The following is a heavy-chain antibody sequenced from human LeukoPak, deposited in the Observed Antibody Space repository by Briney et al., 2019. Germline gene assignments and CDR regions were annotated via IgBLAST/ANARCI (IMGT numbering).Heavy chain of an antibody. D-gene: IGHD4-17*01. CDR2: ISAYNGNT. J-gene: IGHJ4*02. Sequence: ASVKLSCKASGYTFTSYGISWVRQAPGHGLEWMGWISAYNGNTNYAQKLQGRVTMTTDTSTSTAYMELRSQRSDDTAVYYCARDLTTVTRWLGYWGQGTLVTVSS. CDR1: GYTFTSYG. CDR3: ARDLTTVTRWLGY. V-gene: IGHV1-18*01.